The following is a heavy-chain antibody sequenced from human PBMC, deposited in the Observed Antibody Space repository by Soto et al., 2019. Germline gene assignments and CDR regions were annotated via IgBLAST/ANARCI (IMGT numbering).Heavy chain of an antibody. CDR2: INPNSGVT. Sequence: QVQLVQSGAEVKKPGASVKVSCKASGYTFTGYYMHWVRQAPGQGLEWMGWINPNSGVTNYAQKFQGWVTMTRDTSISTAYMELSRLRSDDTAVYYCARGLSFAMYNWNLGDYFDYWGQGTLVTVSS. CDR3: ARGLSFAMYNWNLGDYFDY. CDR1: GYTFTGYY. J-gene: IGHJ4*02. D-gene: IGHD1-7*01. V-gene: IGHV1-2*04.